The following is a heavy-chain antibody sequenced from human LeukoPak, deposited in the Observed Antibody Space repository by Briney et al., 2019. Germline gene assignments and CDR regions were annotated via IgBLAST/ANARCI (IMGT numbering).Heavy chain of an antibody. V-gene: IGHV1-3*01. J-gene: IGHJ3*02. CDR1: GYTFTDFA. D-gene: IGHD5-24*01. CDR2: INAGNGNT. Sequence: GASVKVSCKASGYTFTDFAIHWVHQAPGQRLEWMGWINAGNGNTKYSQKFQGRVTITRDTSASTAYMELSSLRSDDTAVYYCARGDLRGYAFDIWGQGTMVTVSS. CDR3: ARGDLRGYAFDI.